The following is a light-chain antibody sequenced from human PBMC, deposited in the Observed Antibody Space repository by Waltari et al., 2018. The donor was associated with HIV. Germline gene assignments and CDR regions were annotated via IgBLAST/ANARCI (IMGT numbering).Light chain of an antibody. CDR2: AAS. CDR3: QQANSFPHT. V-gene: IGKV1-12*01. CDR1: QGIKTY. Sequence: DIEMAQSPSSVSASVGDRVTITCRASQGIKTYLAWYQQRPAKAPTLLVYAASRLEIGVPARFNGSGSGLNFTLTITDFQPNDSAIYYCQQANSFPHTFGGGTRVDI. J-gene: IGKJ4*01.